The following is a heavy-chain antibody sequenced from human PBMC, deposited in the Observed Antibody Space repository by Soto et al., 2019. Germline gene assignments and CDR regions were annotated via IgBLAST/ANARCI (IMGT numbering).Heavy chain of an antibody. J-gene: IGHJ6*02. V-gene: IGHV3-23*01. Sequence: GGSLRLSCAASGFTFSNFVMRWVRQTPGKGLEWVSTITETGGDTYYTDSVKGRFTVSRDNCKNTLYLQMTSLRAEDTALYYCTKASSDRHHMDVWGQGTTVTVSS. CDR3: TKASSDRHHMDV. CDR1: GFTFSNFV. CDR2: ITETGGDT.